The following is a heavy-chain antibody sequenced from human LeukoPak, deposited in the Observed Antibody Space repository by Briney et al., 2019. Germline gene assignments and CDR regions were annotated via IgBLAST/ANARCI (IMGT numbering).Heavy chain of an antibody. J-gene: IGHJ4*02. Sequence: GGSLRLSCAASGFTFSIYTMNWVRQAPGKGLEWVSSISSSSSYIYYADSVKGRFTISRDNAKNSLYLQMNSLRAEDTAVYYCARGPYSEGRGFDYWGQGTLVTVSS. CDR3: ARGPYSEGRGFDY. D-gene: IGHD6-13*01. CDR1: GFTFSIYT. CDR2: ISSSSSYI. V-gene: IGHV3-21*01.